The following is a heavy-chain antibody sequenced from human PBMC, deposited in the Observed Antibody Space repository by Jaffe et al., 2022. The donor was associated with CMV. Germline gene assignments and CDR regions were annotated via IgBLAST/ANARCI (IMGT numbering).Heavy chain of an antibody. CDR2: ISSSSSTI. CDR3: ARAPYDSGLFYYGMDV. CDR1: GFTFSSYS. V-gene: IGHV3-48*02. J-gene: IGHJ6*02. Sequence: EVQLVESGGGLVQPGGSLRLSCAASGFTFSSYSMNWVRQAPGKGLEWVSYISSSSSTIYYADSVKGRFTISRDNAKNSLYLQMNSLRDEDTAVYYCARAPYDSGLFYYGMDVWGQGTTVTVSS. D-gene: IGHD3-10*01.